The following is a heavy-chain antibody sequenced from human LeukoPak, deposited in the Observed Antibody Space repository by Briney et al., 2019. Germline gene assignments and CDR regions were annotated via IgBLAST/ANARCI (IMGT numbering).Heavy chain of an antibody. V-gene: IGHV3-30*18. Sequence: GGSLRLSCAASGFTFSSYAMSWVRQAPGKGLEWVAVISYDGSNKYYADSVKGRFTISRDNSKNTLYLQMNSLRAEDTAVYYCAKDKYYDSSGYYLNYFDYWGQGTLVTVSS. CDR2: ISYDGSNK. CDR3: AKDKYYDSSGYYLNYFDY. CDR1: GFTFSSYA. D-gene: IGHD3-22*01. J-gene: IGHJ4*02.